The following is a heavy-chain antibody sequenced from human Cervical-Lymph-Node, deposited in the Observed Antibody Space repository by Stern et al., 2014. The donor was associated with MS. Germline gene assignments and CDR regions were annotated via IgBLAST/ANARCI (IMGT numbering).Heavy chain of an antibody. Sequence: QLVQSGAEVKKPGASVKVSCKASGYSFTGYDMHWVRQAPGQGLEWMGRINPNSGGTNYEQKFEGRVTMTRDTSISTAYMELSRLRSDDTAVYYCATVGTSDYWGQGTLVTVSS. CDR3: ATVGTSDY. CDR2: INPNSGGT. CDR1: GYSFTGYD. V-gene: IGHV1-2*06. J-gene: IGHJ4*02.